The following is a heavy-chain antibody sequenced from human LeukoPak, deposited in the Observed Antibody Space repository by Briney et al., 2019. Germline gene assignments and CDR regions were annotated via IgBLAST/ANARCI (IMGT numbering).Heavy chain of an antibody. J-gene: IGHJ4*02. CDR1: GFTFSSYG. D-gene: IGHD3-3*01. V-gene: IGHV3-30*02. Sequence: PGGSLRLSCAASGFTFSSYGMHWVRQAPGKGLEWVAFIRYDGSNKYYADSVKGRFTISRDNSKNTLYLQMNSLKTEDTAVYYCTTDVDFWSGYLLWGQGTLVTVSS. CDR2: IRYDGSNK. CDR3: TTDVDFWSGYLL.